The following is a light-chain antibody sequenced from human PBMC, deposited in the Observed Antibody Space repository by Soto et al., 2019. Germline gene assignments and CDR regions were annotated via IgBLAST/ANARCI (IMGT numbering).Light chain of an antibody. Sequence: QSALTQPPSVSGSPGQSVTISCTGTSSDVGSYNRVSWYQQPPGTAPKLMIYEVSNRPSGVPDRFSGSKSGNTASLTISGLQAEDEADYYCSSYTSSSTLGVFGGWTKLTVL. V-gene: IGLV2-18*02. CDR1: SSDVGSYNR. CDR3: SSYTSSSTLGV. CDR2: EVS. J-gene: IGLJ2*01.